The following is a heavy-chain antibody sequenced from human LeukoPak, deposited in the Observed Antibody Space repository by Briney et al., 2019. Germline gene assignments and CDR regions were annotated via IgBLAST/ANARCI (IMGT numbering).Heavy chain of an antibody. CDR1: GFTFSSYG. V-gene: IGHV3-23*01. Sequence: PGGSLRLSCAGSGFTFSSYGMGWVRQAPGKGLEWVSAINGDGSNTYYADSVKGRFTISRDNSKNTLYLQMNSLRAEDTAVYHCAKDMYSSGWYYFDYWGQGTLVTVSS. D-gene: IGHD6-19*01. J-gene: IGHJ4*02. CDR2: INGDGSNT. CDR3: AKDMYSSGWYYFDY.